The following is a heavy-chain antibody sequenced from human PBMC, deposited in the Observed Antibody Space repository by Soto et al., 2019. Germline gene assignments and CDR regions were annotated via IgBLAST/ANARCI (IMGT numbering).Heavy chain of an antibody. CDR1: GGSISSYY. CDR2: IYTSGST. D-gene: IGHD3-3*01. J-gene: IGHJ5*02. CDR3: ARDFWSGYYEDWFDP. V-gene: IGHV4-4*07. Sequence: SETLSLTCTVSGGSISSYYWSWIRQPAGKGLEWIGRIYTSGSTNYNPSLKSRVTMSVDTSKNQFSLKLSSVTAADTVVYYCARDFWSGYYEDWFDPWGQGTLVTVSS.